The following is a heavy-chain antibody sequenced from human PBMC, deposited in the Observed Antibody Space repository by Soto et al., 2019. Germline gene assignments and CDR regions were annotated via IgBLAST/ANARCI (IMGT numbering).Heavy chain of an antibody. V-gene: IGHV4-31*03. CDR3: ARGGGYTASGGNSGFWFDP. Sequence: PSETLSLTCTVSNESMSSGGYFWVWIRQHPGKGLEWIGHISSSGSANPNPSLKSRVSMSVDSSNNQFSLKLTSVTVADTAVYYCARGGGYTASGGNSGFWFDPWGQGTLVTVSP. CDR2: ISSSGSA. D-gene: IGHD5-18*01. CDR1: NESMSSGGYF. J-gene: IGHJ5*02.